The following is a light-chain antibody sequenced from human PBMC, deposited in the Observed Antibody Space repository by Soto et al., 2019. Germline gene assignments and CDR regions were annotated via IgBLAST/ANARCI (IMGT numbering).Light chain of an antibody. CDR1: FCNIGAGYD. CDR2: GNN. CDR3: QSYDINLSGV. Sequence: QSVLTQPPSVSGAPGQRVTISCTGSFCNIGAGYDVHWYQQLPETAPKLLIYGNNNRPSGVPDRFSASKSGSSASLTITGLQAEDEADYYCQSYDINLSGVFGGGTKLTVL. V-gene: IGLV1-40*01. J-gene: IGLJ3*02.